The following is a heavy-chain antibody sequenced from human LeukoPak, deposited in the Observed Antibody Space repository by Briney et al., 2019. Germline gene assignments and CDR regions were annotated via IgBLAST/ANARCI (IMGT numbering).Heavy chain of an antibody. CDR1: GYTFTSYD. CDR3: ARIETSHYDFWSGSYY. J-gene: IGHJ4*02. V-gene: IGHV1-8*01. CDR2: MNPNGGNT. D-gene: IGHD3-3*01. Sequence: ASVKVSCKASGYTFTSYDINWVRQATGQGLEWMGWMNPNGGNTGYAQKFQGRVTMTRNTSISTAYMELSSLRSEDTAVYYCARIETSHYDFWSGSYYWGQGTLVTVSS.